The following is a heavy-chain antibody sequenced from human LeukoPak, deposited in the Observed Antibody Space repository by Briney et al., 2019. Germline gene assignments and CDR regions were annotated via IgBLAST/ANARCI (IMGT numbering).Heavy chain of an antibody. D-gene: IGHD3-10*01. CDR3: AKDFPHYGSGSSHFDY. Sequence: GGSLRLSCAASGFTFSRYGTHWVRQAPGKGLEWVAVISYDGSKKDYADSVKGRFTISRDNSKNTLYLQMNSLRVEDTAVYYCAKDFPHYGSGSSHFDYWGQGTLVTVSS. J-gene: IGHJ4*02. CDR1: GFTFSRYG. V-gene: IGHV3-30*18. CDR2: ISYDGSKK.